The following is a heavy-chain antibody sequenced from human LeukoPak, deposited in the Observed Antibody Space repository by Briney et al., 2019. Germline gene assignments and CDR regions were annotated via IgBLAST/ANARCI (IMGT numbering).Heavy chain of an antibody. CDR1: GFTFSSYE. CDR2: IKQDGSEK. J-gene: IGHJ4*02. D-gene: IGHD6-19*01. V-gene: IGHV3-7*01. Sequence: GGSLRLSCAASGFTFSSYEMNWVRQAPGKGLEWVANIKQDGSEKYYVDSVKGRFTISRDNAKNSLYLQMNSLRAEDTAVYYCARLYSSGWYYFDYWGQGTLVTVSS. CDR3: ARLYSSGWYYFDY.